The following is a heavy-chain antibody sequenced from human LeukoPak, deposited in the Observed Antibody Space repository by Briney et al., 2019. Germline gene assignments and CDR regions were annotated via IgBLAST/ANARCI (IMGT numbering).Heavy chain of an antibody. Sequence: SVKVSCKASGGTFSSYAISWVRQAPGQGLEWMGRIIPILGIANYAQKFQGRVTITADKSTSTAYMELSSLRSEDTAVYYCARGRGVVSLYFDYWGQGTLVTVSS. CDR1: GGTFSSYA. CDR2: IIPILGIA. V-gene: IGHV1-69*04. D-gene: IGHD3-3*01. CDR3: ARGRGVVSLYFDY. J-gene: IGHJ4*02.